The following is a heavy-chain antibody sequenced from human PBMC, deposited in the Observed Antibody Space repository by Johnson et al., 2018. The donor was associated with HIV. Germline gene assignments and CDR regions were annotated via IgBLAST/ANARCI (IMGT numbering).Heavy chain of an antibody. CDR1: GFPFSTYT. J-gene: IGHJ3*02. CDR2: ISYDGSKK. Sequence: QVQVVESGGGVVQTGRSLRLFCAVSGFPFSTYTMHWVRQAPGRALEWVALISYDGSKKYYGDSVKGRFTISRDNSKNTLYLQMNSLRAEDTAVYYCARDRGSSWPYDAFDIWGQGTMVTVSS. CDR3: ARDRGSSWPYDAFDI. D-gene: IGHD6-13*01. V-gene: IGHV3-30*14.